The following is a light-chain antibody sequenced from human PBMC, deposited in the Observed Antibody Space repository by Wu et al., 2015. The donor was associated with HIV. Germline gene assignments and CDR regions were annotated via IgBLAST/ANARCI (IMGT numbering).Light chain of an antibody. Sequence: DIQLTQSPSFLSVSVGDRVTITCRASQGISSYLAWYQQKPGKAPNLLIYAASTLHFGVPSRFSGSGSGTEFTLTISSLRPEDSATYYCQQLNGYPLTFGGGTKVEIK. J-gene: IGKJ4*01. CDR2: AAS. CDR1: QGISSY. CDR3: QQLNGYPLT. V-gene: IGKV1-9*01.